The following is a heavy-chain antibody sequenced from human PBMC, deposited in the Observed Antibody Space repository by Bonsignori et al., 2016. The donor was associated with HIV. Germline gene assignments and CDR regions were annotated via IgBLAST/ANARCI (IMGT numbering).Heavy chain of an antibody. CDR3: ARGSDDYVLAFVI. D-gene: IGHD4-17*01. V-gene: IGHV4-59*01. Sequence: RQAPGKGLEWIGYIHYSGSTHYNPSLRSRVAISLDTSENQFSLSLSSVTAVDTAVYYCARGSDDYVLAFVIWGQGTLVTVSS. J-gene: IGHJ3*02. CDR2: IHYSGST.